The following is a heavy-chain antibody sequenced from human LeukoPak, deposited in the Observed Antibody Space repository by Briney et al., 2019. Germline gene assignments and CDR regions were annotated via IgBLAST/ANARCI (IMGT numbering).Heavy chain of an antibody. V-gene: IGHV3-48*01. CDR1: GFTFSSYS. CDR2: ISSSSSTI. J-gene: IGHJ4*02. D-gene: IGHD1-26*01. CDR3: AKYRGSYYYFDY. Sequence: PGGSLRLSCAASGFTFSSYSMNWVRQAPGKGLEWVSYISSSSSTIYYADSVKGRFTISRDNSKNTLYLQMNSLRAEDTAVYYCAKYRGSYYYFDYWGQGTLVTVSS.